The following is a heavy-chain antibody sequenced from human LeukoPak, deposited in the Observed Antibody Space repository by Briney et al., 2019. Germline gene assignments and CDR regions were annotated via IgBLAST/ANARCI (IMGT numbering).Heavy chain of an antibody. Sequence: GGSLRLSCAASGFTFSTYWVSWVRQPPGKGLEWVANINKDGSEIYYVDSVKGRFTISRDNAKKSLFLQMNRLRAEDSAVYYCARDSSGHSSSWYGFSDYWGQGNLVTVSS. CDR1: GFTFSTYW. CDR3: ARDSSGHSSSWYGFSDY. J-gene: IGHJ4*02. V-gene: IGHV3-7*01. CDR2: INKDGSEI. D-gene: IGHD6-13*01.